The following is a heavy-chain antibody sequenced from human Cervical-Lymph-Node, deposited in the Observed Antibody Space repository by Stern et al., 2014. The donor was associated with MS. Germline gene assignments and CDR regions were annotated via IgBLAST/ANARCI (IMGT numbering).Heavy chain of an antibody. J-gene: IGHJ4*02. Sequence: QVQLVQSGAEVKKPGSSVKVSCKASGDSFTSYGISWVRQAPGHGLDWMGGIIPVFGAATYAQKFQGRVMITADESTSTAYMELSSLTSEDTAVYYCARDLASSLDYWGQGTLVTVSS. CDR3: ARDLASSLDY. CDR2: IIPVFGAA. D-gene: IGHD1-26*01. V-gene: IGHV1-69*01. CDR1: GDSFTSYG.